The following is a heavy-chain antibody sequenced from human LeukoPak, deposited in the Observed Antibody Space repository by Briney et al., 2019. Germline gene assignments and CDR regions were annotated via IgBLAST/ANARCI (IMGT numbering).Heavy chain of an antibody. CDR3: ARDPHCSSTSCYVGPLDY. Sequence: PGGSLRLSCAASGSTFSSYAMHWVRQAPGKGLEYVSAIGSNGGSTYYANSVKGRFTISRDNSKNTLYLQMGSLRAEDMAVYYCARDPHCSSTSCYVGPLDYWGQGTLVTVSS. CDR1: GSTFSSYA. J-gene: IGHJ4*02. D-gene: IGHD2-2*01. V-gene: IGHV3-64*01. CDR2: IGSNGGST.